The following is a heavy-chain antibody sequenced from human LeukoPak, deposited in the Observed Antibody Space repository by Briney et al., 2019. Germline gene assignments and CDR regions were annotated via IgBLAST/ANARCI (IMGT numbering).Heavy chain of an antibody. Sequence: QPGGSLRLSCAASGFIFTDYWMYWVRQAPGRGLAWVSAISGSGGSTYYADSVKGRFTISRDNSKNTLYLQMNSLRAEDTAVYYCAKDRPWFGEYLGDYWGQGTLVTVSS. CDR1: GFIFTDYW. J-gene: IGHJ4*02. CDR3: AKDRPWFGEYLGDY. D-gene: IGHD3-10*01. CDR2: ISGSGGST. V-gene: IGHV3-23*01.